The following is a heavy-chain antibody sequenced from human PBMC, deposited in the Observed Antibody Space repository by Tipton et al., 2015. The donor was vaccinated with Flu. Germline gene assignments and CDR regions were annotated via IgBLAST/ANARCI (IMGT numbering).Heavy chain of an antibody. D-gene: IGHD1-1*01. Sequence: SLRLSCEASGFTFTSFAMSWVRQAPGKGLEWVAVIWDDGTNSFYADSVKGRFTISRDNSKDTLNLQMTSLRVEDTAVYYCARDQSERDQPDYYYGMDVWGQGTTVTVSS. J-gene: IGHJ6*02. CDR1: GFTFTSFA. CDR2: IWDDGTNS. V-gene: IGHV3-33*08. CDR3: ARDQSERDQPDYYYGMDV.